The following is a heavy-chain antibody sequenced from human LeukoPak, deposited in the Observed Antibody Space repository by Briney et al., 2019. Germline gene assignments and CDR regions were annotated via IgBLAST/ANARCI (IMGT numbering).Heavy chain of an antibody. J-gene: IGHJ4*02. V-gene: IGHV4-39*01. D-gene: IGHD3-10*01. Sequence: SETLSLTCTVSGGTISSSGYYWGWIRQPPGKGLQWVGSVYYSGSTYYNPSLQSRDTTSVDRSKNQFSLKLSSVTAADTAVYYCARLVNYYGSGSYSNVKDSNYHFDYWGQGTLVTVSS. CDR3: ARLVNYYGSGSYSNVKDSNYHFDY. CDR2: VYYSGST. CDR1: GGTISSSGYY.